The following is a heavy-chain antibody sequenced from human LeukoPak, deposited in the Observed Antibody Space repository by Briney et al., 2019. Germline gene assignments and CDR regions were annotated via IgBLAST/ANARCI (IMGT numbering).Heavy chain of an antibody. CDR2: ISSSGRKM. CDR3: ARGPRDPTEYCSRGACAPTYEV. Sequence: GGSLRLSCAVSGFIFSDYEMNWVRQAPGKGLEWVSYISSSGRKMYYADSVKGRFTISRDNAKNSLYLQMNSLRADDTAIYYCARGPRDPTEYCSRGACAPTYEVWGQGALVTVSP. V-gene: IGHV3-48*03. J-gene: IGHJ4*02. CDR1: GFIFSDYE. D-gene: IGHD2-15*01.